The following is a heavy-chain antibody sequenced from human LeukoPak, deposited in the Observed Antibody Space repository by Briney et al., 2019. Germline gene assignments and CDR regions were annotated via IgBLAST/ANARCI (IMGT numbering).Heavy chain of an antibody. V-gene: IGHV4-39*01. CDR1: GGSISSSSYY. Sequence: SEPLSLPCTVSGGSISSSSYYWGRVRQPPGKGLEWIGCIYYSGSTYYHPSLKSRLTISVDPAMSAIALTLSPGPAGISAVYYCARLSAGMGYWGQGTLVSV. CDR2: IYYSGST. J-gene: IGHJ4*02. CDR3: ARLSAGMGY. D-gene: IGHD6-19*01.